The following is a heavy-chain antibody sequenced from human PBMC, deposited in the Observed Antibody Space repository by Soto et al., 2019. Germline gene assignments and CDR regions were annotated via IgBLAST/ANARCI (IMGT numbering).Heavy chain of an antibody. CDR1: DDSINSDKYY. Sequence: QLQLQESGPGLVKPSETLSLTCSVSDDSINSDKYYWGWIRQPPGKGLEWIGSVYYRGNAYYNPSRQTRVTIALDKSKSQFPLKLNSVTAADSAVYFCARLEGLATISYYFDFWGPGALVTVSS. D-gene: IGHD3-9*01. CDR3: ARLEGLATISYYFDF. CDR2: VYYRGNA. J-gene: IGHJ4*02. V-gene: IGHV4-39*01.